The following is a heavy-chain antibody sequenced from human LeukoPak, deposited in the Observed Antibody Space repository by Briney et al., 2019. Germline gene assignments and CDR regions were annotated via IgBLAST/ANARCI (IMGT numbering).Heavy chain of an antibody. J-gene: IGHJ4*02. CDR3: ARVQRGIAVALDY. Sequence: GGSLRLSCAASGLTFSDYSMNWVRQAPGKGLEWISYISSSSDIIYNADSVKGRFTISRDNAKNLLYLQMNSLRAEDTAVYYCARVQRGIAVALDYWGQGTLATVSS. V-gene: IGHV3-48*01. D-gene: IGHD6-19*01. CDR1: GLTFSDYS. CDR2: ISSSSDII.